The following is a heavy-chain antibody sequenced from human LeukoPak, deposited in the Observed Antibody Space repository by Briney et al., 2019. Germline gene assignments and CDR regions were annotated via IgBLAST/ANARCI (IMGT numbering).Heavy chain of an antibody. J-gene: IGHJ4*02. CDR1: GFPFNEYN. Sequence: GGSLRLSCTASGFPFNEYNMNWVRQAQGKGLEWISYIGIDSGNTKYADSVRGRFTISADKAKNSLYLQMNSLRVEDTAVYYCARDHNYAFDNWGQGTLVSVAS. D-gene: IGHD1-1*01. V-gene: IGHV3-11*06. CDR3: ARDHNYAFDN. CDR2: IGIDSGNT.